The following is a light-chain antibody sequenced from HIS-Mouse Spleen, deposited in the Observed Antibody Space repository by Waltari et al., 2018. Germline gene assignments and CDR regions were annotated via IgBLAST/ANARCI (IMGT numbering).Light chain of an antibody. CDR1: SSDVGCYNY. CDR2: EVS. Sequence: QSALTQPASVSGSPGQSITISCTGTSSDVGCYNYVSCYQQHPGKAPKLMIYEVSNRPSGVSNRFSGSKSGNTASLTISGLQAEDEADYYCSSYTSSSTLVVFGGGTKLTVL. CDR3: SSYTSSSTLVV. V-gene: IGLV2-14*01. J-gene: IGLJ2*01.